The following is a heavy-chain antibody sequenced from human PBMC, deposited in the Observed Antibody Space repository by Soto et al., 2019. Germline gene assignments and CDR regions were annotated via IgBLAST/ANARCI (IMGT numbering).Heavy chain of an antibody. Sequence: EVQLLESGGGLVQPGGSLRLSCAASGFTFSSYAMSWVRQAPGKGLEWVSAISGSGGSTYYADSVKGRFTISRDNSKNTLYLQMNSLRAEDTAVYYCAKAKAAAGTFSYYYGMDVWGQGTTVTVSS. CDR2: ISGSGGST. V-gene: IGHV3-23*01. CDR1: GFTFSSYA. J-gene: IGHJ6*02. CDR3: AKAKAAAGTFSYYYGMDV. D-gene: IGHD6-13*01.